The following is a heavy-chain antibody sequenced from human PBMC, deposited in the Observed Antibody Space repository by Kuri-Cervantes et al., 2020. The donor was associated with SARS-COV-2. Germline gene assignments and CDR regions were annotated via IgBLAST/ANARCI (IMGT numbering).Heavy chain of an antibody. CDR3: ARDCSGTDCNVIVYALSD. D-gene: IGHD2-8*01. V-gene: IGHV1-69*13. J-gene: IGHJ4*02. CDR1: GYTFNTYG. CDR2: IIPMFGTA. Sequence: SVKVSCKASGYTFNTYGVSWVRQAPGQGLEWMGGIIPMFGTADYAQKFQGRVTITADESTSTVYMELTSLRSDDTAMYYCARDCSGTDCNVIVYALSDWGQGTLVTVSS.